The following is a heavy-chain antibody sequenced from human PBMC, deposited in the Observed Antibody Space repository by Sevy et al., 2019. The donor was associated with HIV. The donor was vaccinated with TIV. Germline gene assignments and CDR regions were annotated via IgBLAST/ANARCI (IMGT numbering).Heavy chain of an antibody. CDR1: GFTFDDYA. Sequence: GGSLRLFCAASGFTFDDYAMHWVRQAPGKGLEWVSGIGWNSGSIGYLDSVKGRFTISRDNAKKSLYLQMNSLRVEDMALYYCTKGDCSSTSCPIDFWGQGSLVTVSS. CDR2: IGWNSGSI. J-gene: IGHJ4*02. D-gene: IGHD2-2*01. V-gene: IGHV3-9*03. CDR3: TKGDCSSTSCPIDF.